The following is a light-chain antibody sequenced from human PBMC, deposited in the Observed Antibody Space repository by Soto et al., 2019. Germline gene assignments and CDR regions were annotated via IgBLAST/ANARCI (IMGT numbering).Light chain of an antibody. J-gene: IGKJ4*02. V-gene: IGKV3-20*01. CDR2: ETS. CDR1: HSVDSSY. Sequence: EVVLTQSPGALSLSPGERATLSCRASHSVDSSYFAWYQQKPGQAPRLLIYETSSRATGIPDRFSGSGSGTDFTLTVSRLEPEAFAVYFCQQYGSYPLTFGGGPKVEIK. CDR3: QQYGSYPLT.